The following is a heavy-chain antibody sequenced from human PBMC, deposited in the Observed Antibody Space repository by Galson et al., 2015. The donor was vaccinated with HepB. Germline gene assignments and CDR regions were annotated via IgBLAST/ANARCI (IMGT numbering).Heavy chain of an antibody. CDR3: AKVFVSYSDYFFDY. J-gene: IGHJ4*02. CDR2: INVNTGVT. Sequence: SVKVSCKASGYTFNNYYMHWVRQAPGQGLEWMGRINVNTGVTNYAQKFQGRVTMTRDTSISTAFMELRSLRSDDTAVYYCAKVFVSYSDYFFDYWGQGTLVTVSS. D-gene: IGHD4-11*01. CDR1: GYTFNNYY. V-gene: IGHV1-2*06.